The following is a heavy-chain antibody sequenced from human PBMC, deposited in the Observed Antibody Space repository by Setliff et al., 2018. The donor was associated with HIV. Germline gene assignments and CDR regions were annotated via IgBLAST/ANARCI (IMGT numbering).Heavy chain of an antibody. D-gene: IGHD1-1*01. Sequence: GGSLRLSCAASGFTFNTYNMNWVRQAPGKGLEWVSYISITSSTIYYADSVKGRFTISRDNAKNSLYLQMNSLRAEDTAVHYCARDQFTWNDHDQNNHYYGMDVWGQGTTVTVSS. J-gene: IGHJ6*02. V-gene: IGHV3-48*04. CDR2: ISITSSTI. CDR3: ARDQFTWNDHDQNNHYYGMDV. CDR1: GFTFNTYN.